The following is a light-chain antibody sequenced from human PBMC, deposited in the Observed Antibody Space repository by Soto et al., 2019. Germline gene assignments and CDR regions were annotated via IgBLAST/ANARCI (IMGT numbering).Light chain of an antibody. CDR1: QSISGH. Sequence: DIQMTQSPSSLSASVGDRVTITCRASQSISGHLNWYQHKPGKAPELLIYATSTLHIGVPSRFSGSGSGTDFSLTISSLQPDDFATYYCQQSYSSPRFTFGPGTKVDIK. CDR3: QQSYSSPRFT. CDR2: ATS. J-gene: IGKJ3*01. V-gene: IGKV1-39*01.